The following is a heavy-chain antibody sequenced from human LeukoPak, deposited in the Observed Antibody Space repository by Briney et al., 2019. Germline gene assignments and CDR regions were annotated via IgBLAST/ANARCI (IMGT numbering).Heavy chain of an antibody. V-gene: IGHV3-23*01. CDR2: ISGSGGST. CDR3: AKGVVPAALYGNYFDY. J-gene: IGHJ4*02. D-gene: IGHD2-2*01. Sequence: SCKASGGTFSSYAISWVRQAPGKGLEWVSAISGSGGSTYYADSVKGRFTISRDNSKNTLYLQMNSLRAEDTAVYYCAKGVVPAALYGNYFDYWGQGTLVTVSS. CDR1: GGTFSSYA.